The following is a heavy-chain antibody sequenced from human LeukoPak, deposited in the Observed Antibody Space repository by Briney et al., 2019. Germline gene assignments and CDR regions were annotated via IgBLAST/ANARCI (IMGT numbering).Heavy chain of an antibody. V-gene: IGHV4-39*07. Sequence: SETLSLTCTVSGGSISSSSYYWGWIRQPPGKGLEWIGSIYYSGSTYYNPSLKSRVTISVDTSKNQFSLKLSSVTAADTAVYYCALEPVQSYYMDVWGKGTTVTVSS. D-gene: IGHD2-2*01. CDR1: GGSISSSSYY. CDR3: ALEPVQSYYMDV. CDR2: IYYSGST. J-gene: IGHJ6*03.